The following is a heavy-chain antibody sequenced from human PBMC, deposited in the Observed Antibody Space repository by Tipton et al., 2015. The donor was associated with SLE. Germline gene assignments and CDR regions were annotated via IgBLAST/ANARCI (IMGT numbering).Heavy chain of an antibody. CDR2: IFTSGNT. V-gene: IGHV4-61*02. CDR3: ARETEDTGWIHSRDYIYYYYYADV. CDR1: GGSLSGDTYY. D-gene: IGHD6-19*01. Sequence: TLSLTCTVSGGSLSGDTYYWSWIRQPAGEGLEWIGRIFTSGNTNYNPSLKSRVTISVDTSKNQFSLELSSVTAADTAVYYCARETEDTGWIHSRDYIYYYYYADVWGQGTTVTVSS. J-gene: IGHJ6*03.